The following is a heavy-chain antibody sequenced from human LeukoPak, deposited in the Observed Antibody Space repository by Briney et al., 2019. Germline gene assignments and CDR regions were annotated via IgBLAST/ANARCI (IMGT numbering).Heavy chain of an antibody. J-gene: IGHJ4*02. V-gene: IGHV3-30*04. CDR1: GFTFSRNP. Sequence: TGGSLRLSCEVSGFTFSRNPMHWLRQAPGKGLEWVAVISYDGSNKNFADSVKGRFTVSRDNSKHNLYLHMNSLRSDDTAMYYCATGGKFDFWSGYHIDNWGQGTLVTVSS. D-gene: IGHD3-3*01. CDR3: ATGGKFDFWSGYHIDN. CDR2: ISYDGSNK.